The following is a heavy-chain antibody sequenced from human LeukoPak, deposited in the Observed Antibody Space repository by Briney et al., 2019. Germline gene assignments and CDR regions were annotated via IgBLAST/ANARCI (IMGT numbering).Heavy chain of an antibody. D-gene: IGHD4-17*01. CDR1: GYTFTGYY. J-gene: IGHJ3*02. CDR2: INPNSGGT. Sequence: ASVKVSCKASGYTFTGYYMHWVRQAPGQGLEWMGWINPNSGGTNYAQKFQGRVTMTRDTSISTAYMELSRLRSDYTAVYYCARDYGDPTDAFDIWGQGTMVTVCS. V-gene: IGHV1-2*02. CDR3: ARDYGDPTDAFDI.